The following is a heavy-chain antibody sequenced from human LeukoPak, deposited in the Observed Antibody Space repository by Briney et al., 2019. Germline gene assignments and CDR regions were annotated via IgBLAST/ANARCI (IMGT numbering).Heavy chain of an antibody. Sequence: GGSLRLSCTASAFSSTTSEGNWVRQAPGRGLEWLSYISGGSDVIYYADSVRGRFTISRDNSRGSVYLQMNSLRVEDTAVYYCATKIFGTTYYDSWGRGTLVTVSS. D-gene: IGHD1-7*01. CDR3: ATKIFGTTYYDS. CDR1: AFSSTTSE. J-gene: IGHJ4*02. CDR2: ISGGSDVI. V-gene: IGHV3-48*03.